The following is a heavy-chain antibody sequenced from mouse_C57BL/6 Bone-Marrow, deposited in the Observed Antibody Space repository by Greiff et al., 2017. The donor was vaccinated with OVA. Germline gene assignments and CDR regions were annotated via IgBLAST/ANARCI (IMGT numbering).Heavy chain of an antibody. V-gene: IGHV5-17*01. CDR1: GFTFSDYG. D-gene: IGHD1-1*01. CDR3: ATHGSFFYWYFDV. CDR2: ISSGSSTI. J-gene: IGHJ1*03. Sequence: EVQLKESGGGLVKPGGSLKLSCAASGFTFSDYGMHWVRQAPEKGLEWVAYISSGSSTIYYADTVKGRFTISRDNAKNTLFLQMTSLRSEDTAMYYCATHGSFFYWYFDVWGTGTTVTVSS.